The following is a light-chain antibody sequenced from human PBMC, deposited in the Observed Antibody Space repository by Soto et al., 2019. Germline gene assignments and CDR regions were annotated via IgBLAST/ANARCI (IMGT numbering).Light chain of an antibody. J-gene: IGKJ1*01. V-gene: IGKV1-5*01. CDR3: QQYETFSGT. CDR1: QSVSGW. Sequence: IQMTHSPSTLSASLGYTFTLTVRASQSVSGWLAWYQQKPGEAPKLLIYDASALPRGVPSRFSGSGSGTKFTLTIASLQPDDFATYYCQQYETFSGTFGPGTKVDI. CDR2: DAS.